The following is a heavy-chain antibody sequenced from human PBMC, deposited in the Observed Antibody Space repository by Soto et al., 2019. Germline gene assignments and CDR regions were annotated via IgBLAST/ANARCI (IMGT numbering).Heavy chain of an antibody. V-gene: IGHV4-31*01. CDR3: XRVGYCTSPNCAGGGWFDP. Sequence: QVQLQESGPGLVKPLQTLSLTCSVSGASISSGGYFWTWIRQRPGKGLEWIGYRHHSGTTYFNPSXXXXXXXXXXXXXXXXXXXXXXXXXXXXXXXXXXRVGYCTSPNCAGGGWFDPWGQGTLITVSS. D-gene: IGHD2-21*02. J-gene: IGHJ5*02. CDR2: RHHSGTT. CDR1: GASISSGGYF.